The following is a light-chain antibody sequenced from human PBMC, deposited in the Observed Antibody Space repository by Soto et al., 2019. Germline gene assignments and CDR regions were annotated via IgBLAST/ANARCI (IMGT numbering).Light chain of an antibody. V-gene: IGKV3-11*01. CDR2: DAS. J-gene: IGKJ1*01. CDR1: QSVSSY. Sequence: EIVLTQSPATLSLSPGERATLSCRASQSVSSYLAWYQQKPGQAPRLLIYDASNRATGIPARFSGSGSGTDVTLTIISLEPEDVSVYYCQQRSNWPPWTFGRGTKVEIK. CDR3: QQRSNWPPWT.